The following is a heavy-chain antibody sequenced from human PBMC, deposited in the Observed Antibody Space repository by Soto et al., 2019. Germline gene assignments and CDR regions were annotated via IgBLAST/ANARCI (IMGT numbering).Heavy chain of an antibody. D-gene: IGHD6-19*01. V-gene: IGHV4-59*01. Sequence: SETLSLTCTVSGGSISSYYWSWIRQPPGKGLEWIGYIYYSGSTNYNPSLKSRVTISVDTSKNQFSLKLSSVTAADTAVYYCARGEQWLVGGGDYFDYWGPGTLVTVSS. J-gene: IGHJ4*02. CDR3: ARGEQWLVGGGDYFDY. CDR2: IYYSGST. CDR1: GGSISSYY.